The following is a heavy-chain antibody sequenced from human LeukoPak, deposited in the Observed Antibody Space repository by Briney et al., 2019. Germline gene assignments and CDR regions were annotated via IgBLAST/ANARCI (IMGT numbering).Heavy chain of an antibody. D-gene: IGHD6-19*01. V-gene: IGHV1-3*03. CDR2: INAGNGNT. CDR3: ARVQWLATGYYFDY. CDR1: GYTFTSYA. Sequence: ASVKVSCKASGYTFTSYAMHWVRQAPGQRLEWMGWINAGNGNTKYSQEFQGRVTITRDTSASTAYMELSSLRSEDMAVYYCARVQWLATGYYFDYWGQGTLVTVSS. J-gene: IGHJ4*02.